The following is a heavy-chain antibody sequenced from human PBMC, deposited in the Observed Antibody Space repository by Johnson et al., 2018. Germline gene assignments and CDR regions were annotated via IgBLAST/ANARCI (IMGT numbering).Heavy chain of an antibody. CDR3: AGDLSGDYFQH. V-gene: IGHV3-73*02. Sequence: VQLQESGGGLVQPGGSXKLSCAASGFTFRGAAMHWVRQASGKGLEWFGRIRSKANGYATASAASVKGRFTISRDNSKNTLYLQMKRLRDEDTAVYYCAGDLSGDYFQHWGQGTLVTVSS. CDR2: IRSKANGYAT. D-gene: IGHD1-26*01. J-gene: IGHJ1*01. CDR1: GFTFRGAA.